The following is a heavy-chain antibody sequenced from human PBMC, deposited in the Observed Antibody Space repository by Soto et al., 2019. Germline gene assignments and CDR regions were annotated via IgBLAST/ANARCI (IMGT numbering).Heavy chain of an antibody. V-gene: IGHV4-31*03. Sequence: PLSLTCTVSGDSISVGYYWSWIRQHPGKGLEWIGYVSPSGTTYYNPSLKSRVSISTDRSKNQFSLEVSSVTAADTAVYYCARGYYYDNSGWPPGEWSQGTLVTVS. J-gene: IGHJ4*02. CDR1: GDSISVGYY. CDR2: VSPSGTT. D-gene: IGHD3-22*01. CDR3: ARGYYYDNSGWPPGE.